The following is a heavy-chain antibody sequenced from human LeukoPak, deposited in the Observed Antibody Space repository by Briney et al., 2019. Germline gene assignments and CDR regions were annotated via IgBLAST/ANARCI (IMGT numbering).Heavy chain of an antibody. CDR1: GFTFSSYW. J-gene: IGHJ4*02. CDR3: AKASPPQYDFWSGYYSGY. CDR2: INSDGSST. D-gene: IGHD3-3*01. Sequence: PGGSLRLSCAASGFTFSSYWMHWVRQAPGKGLVWVSRINSDGSSTSYADSVKGRFTISRDNSKNTLYLQMNSLRAEDTAVYYCAKASPPQYDFWSGYYSGYWGQGTLVTVSS. V-gene: IGHV3-74*01.